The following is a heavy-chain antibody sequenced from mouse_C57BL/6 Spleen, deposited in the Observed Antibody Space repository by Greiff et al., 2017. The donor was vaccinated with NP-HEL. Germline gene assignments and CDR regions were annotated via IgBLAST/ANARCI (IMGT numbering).Heavy chain of an antibody. CDR2: IHPNSVIT. CDR1: GYTFTSYW. D-gene: IGHD2-10*01. V-gene: IGHV1-64*01. CDR3: ARTYYGNPFYAMDD. J-gene: IGHJ4*01. Sequence: QVQLKQPGAELVKPGASVKLSCKASGYTFTSYWMHWVKQRPGQGLAWIGMIHPNSVITNSNEKFTSKATLTVDKSSSTAYMQLSSLTSEDSAVYYCARTYYGNPFYAMDDWGQGTSVTVSS.